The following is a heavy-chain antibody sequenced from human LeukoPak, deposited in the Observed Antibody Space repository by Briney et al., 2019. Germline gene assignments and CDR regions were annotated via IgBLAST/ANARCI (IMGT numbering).Heavy chain of an antibody. V-gene: IGHV1-2*02. Sequence: GASVKVSCKASGYTFTAYYIHWVRQAPGQGLEWMGWINPSSGDTNYAQKFQGRVTMTRDTSISTAYMELSRLRSDDTAVYYCATGKGHIVATTTDYYYYMDVWGKGTTVTVSS. CDR2: INPSSGDT. CDR1: GYTFTAYY. J-gene: IGHJ6*03. D-gene: IGHD1-26*01. CDR3: ATGKGHIVATTTDYYYYMDV.